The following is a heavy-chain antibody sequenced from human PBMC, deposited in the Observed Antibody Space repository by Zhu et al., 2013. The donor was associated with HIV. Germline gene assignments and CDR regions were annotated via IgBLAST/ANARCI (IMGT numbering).Heavy chain of an antibody. J-gene: IGHJ4*02. V-gene: IGHV1-46*02. D-gene: IGHD2-15*01. CDR1: GDTFNNFY. CDR3: ARDLGGGAY. Sequence: QVHLVQSGAEVKKTGASVKISCKASGDTFNNFYTFWVRQAPGQGLEWMGVINPSGEGTSYTKKFQGRLTLTRDTSISTAYMELSRLRSEDTAVYYCARDLGGGAYWGQGTLVTVSS. CDR2: INPSGEGT.